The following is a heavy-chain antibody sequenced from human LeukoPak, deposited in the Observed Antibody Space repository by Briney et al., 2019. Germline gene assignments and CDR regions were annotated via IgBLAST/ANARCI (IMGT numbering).Heavy chain of an antibody. D-gene: IGHD3-16*01. V-gene: IGHV3-7*01. J-gene: IGHJ3*02. Sequence: GGSLRLSCAASGFTFSNYWMTWVRQAPGKGLEWVGNIRQDGSEKYYVDSVKGRFTISRDNAKNSLHLQMNSLRAEDTAVYYCARGPRAALFGVVKGAFDIWGQGTMVTVSS. CDR1: GFTFSNYW. CDR2: IRQDGSEK. CDR3: ARGPRAALFGVVKGAFDI.